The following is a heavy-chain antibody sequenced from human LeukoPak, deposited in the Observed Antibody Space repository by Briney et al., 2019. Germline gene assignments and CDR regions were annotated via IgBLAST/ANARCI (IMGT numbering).Heavy chain of an antibody. Sequence: SETLSLTCTVSGGSISSYYWSWLRQPPGKGLEWIGYIYYSGSTNYNPSLKSRVTISVDTSKNQFSLKLSSVTAADTAVYYCAREIADGGGNWFDPWGQGTLVTVSS. CDR2: IYYSGST. CDR3: AREIADGGGNWFDP. V-gene: IGHV4-59*01. D-gene: IGHD3-10*01. J-gene: IGHJ5*02. CDR1: GGSISSYY.